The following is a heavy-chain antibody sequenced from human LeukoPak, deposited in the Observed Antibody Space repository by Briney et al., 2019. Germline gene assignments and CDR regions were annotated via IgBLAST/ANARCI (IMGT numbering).Heavy chain of an antibody. D-gene: IGHD5-18*01. V-gene: IGHV3-15*01. CDR1: GFTFSNAW. CDR3: TTDVDTDMGLDY. J-gene: IGHJ4*02. Sequence: GGSLRPSCAASGFTFSNAWMSWVRQAPGKGLEWVGRIKSKTDGGTTDYAAPVKGRFTISRDGSKNTLYLQMNSLKTEDTAVYYCTTDVDTDMGLDYWGQGTLVTVSS. CDR2: IKSKTDGGTT.